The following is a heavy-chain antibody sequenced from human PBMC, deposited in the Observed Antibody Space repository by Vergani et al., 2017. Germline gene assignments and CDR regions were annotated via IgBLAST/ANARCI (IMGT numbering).Heavy chain of an antibody. J-gene: IGHJ4*02. V-gene: IGHV4-59*01. D-gene: IGHD2-15*01. CDR3: AREGGSEAVAFDY. CDR2: IYYSGST. CDR1: GGYISSYY. Sequence: QVQLQESGPGLVKPSETLSLTCTVSGGYISSYYWSWIRQPPGKGLEWIGYIYYSGSTNYNPSLKSRVTISVDTSKNQFSLKLSSVTAADTAVYYCAREGGSEAVAFDYWGQGTLVTVSS.